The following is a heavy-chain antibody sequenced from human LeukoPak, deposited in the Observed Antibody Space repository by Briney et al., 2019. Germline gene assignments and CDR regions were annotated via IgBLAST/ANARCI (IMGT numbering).Heavy chain of an antibody. J-gene: IGHJ4*02. V-gene: IGHV4-39*01. D-gene: IGHD3-3*01. Sequence: PSETLSLTCTVSGGSISSSSYYWGWIRQPPGKGLEWIGSIYYSVSTYYNPSLKSRVTISVDTSKNQFSLKLSSVTAADTAVYYCARQGIPYDFWSGYYSYWGQGTLVTVSS. CDR1: GGSISSSSYY. CDR2: IYYSVST. CDR3: ARQGIPYDFWSGYYSY.